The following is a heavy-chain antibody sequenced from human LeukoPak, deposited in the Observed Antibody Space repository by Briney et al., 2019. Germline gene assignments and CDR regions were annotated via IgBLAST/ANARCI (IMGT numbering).Heavy chain of an antibody. CDR3: ARVEPNAGRRLDC. CDR1: GFTFSNYW. Sequence: PGGSLRLSCAASGFTFSNYWIHWVRQAPGKGLVWVSRIDNAGSITTYADSVKGRFTISRDNAENTLYLQMNSLRVEDTAVYYCARVEPNAGRRLDCWGQGTLVTVSS. V-gene: IGHV3-74*03. D-gene: IGHD6-6*01. J-gene: IGHJ4*02. CDR2: IDNAGSIT.